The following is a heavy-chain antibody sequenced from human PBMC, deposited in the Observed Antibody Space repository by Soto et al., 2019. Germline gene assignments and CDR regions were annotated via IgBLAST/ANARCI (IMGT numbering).Heavy chain of an antibody. Sequence: EVHLVESGGGLVQPGGSLRLSCAASGFTFTTYYMHWVRQAPGKGLVWVSRISGDGSSTDYADSVKGRFTPSRDNARNTLSLQMGGLRVEDTAVYYCARGGRGGFDYWGQGVLVTVSS. V-gene: IGHV3-74*01. CDR2: ISGDGSST. CDR3: ARGGRGGFDY. J-gene: IGHJ4*02. CDR1: GFTFTTYY. D-gene: IGHD3-16*01.